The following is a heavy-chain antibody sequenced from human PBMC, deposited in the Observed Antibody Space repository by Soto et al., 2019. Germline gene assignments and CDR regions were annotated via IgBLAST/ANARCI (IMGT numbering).Heavy chain of an antibody. D-gene: IGHD6-19*01. J-gene: IGHJ5*02. V-gene: IGHV4-39*01. Sequence: PSETLSLTCVVSGGSISSRSYNWGWIRQPPGKGLEWIGSIYYNDNTYYNPSLKSRVGLSVDTSKNEFSLKLNSVTAADTAVYYCARLHSSGWYEVDHWGQGILVTVSS. CDR2: IYYNDNT. CDR3: ARLHSSGWYEVDH. CDR1: GGSISSRSYN.